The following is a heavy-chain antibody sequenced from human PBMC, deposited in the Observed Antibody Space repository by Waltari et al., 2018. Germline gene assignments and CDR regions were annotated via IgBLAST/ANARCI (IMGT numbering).Heavy chain of an antibody. D-gene: IGHD3-16*01. CDR2: SSYSGAT. CDR1: GCYITSYRHY. J-gene: IGHJ3*01. V-gene: IGHV4-39*01. CDR3: ATYIGASIGTAAFDV. Sequence: QLHLQQPGPGLVKPSDTLPVTCSVSGCYITSYRHYWAAIRQSPGKGLEWTATSSYSGATYNNPALKSRVTIAVATSKNQFSLKLSSVTAADTAVYYCATYIGASIGTAAFDVWGQGTMVTVSS.